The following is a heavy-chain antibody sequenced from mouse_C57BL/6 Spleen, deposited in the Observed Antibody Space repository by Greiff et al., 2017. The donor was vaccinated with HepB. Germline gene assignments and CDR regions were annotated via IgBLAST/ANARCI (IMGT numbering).Heavy chain of an antibody. D-gene: IGHD2-4*01. CDR3: ARGGLRRGRAMDY. Sequence: EVMLVESGPGMVKPSQSLSLTCTVTGYSITSGYDWHWIRHFPGNKLEWMGYISYSGSTNYNPSLKSRISITHDTSKNHFFLKLNSVTTEDTATYCCARGGLRRGRAMDYWGQGTSVTVSS. CDR1: GYSITSGYD. J-gene: IGHJ4*01. CDR2: ISYSGST. V-gene: IGHV3-1*01.